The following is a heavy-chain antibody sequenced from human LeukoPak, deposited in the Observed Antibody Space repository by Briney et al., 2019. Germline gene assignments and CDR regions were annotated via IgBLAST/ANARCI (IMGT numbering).Heavy chain of an antibody. CDR2: ISSSSSYI. CDR1: GFTFSSYS. CDR3: AREGTTVVTPSSY. V-gene: IGHV3-21*01. D-gene: IGHD4-23*01. Sequence: GGSLRLSCAASGFTFSSYSMNWVRQAPGKGLEGVSSISSSSSYIYYADSVKGRFTISRDNAKNSLYLQMNSLRAEDTAVYYCAREGTTVVTPSSYWGQGTLVTVSS. J-gene: IGHJ4*02.